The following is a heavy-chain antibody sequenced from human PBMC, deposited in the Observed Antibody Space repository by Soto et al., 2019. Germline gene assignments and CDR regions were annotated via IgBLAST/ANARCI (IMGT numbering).Heavy chain of an antibody. CDR1: GGTFSSYA. CDR3: ARAPCGGSPPYYYYYGTDV. J-gene: IGHJ6*02. CDR2: IIPIFGTA. V-gene: IGHV1-69*13. Sequence: SVKVSCKASGGTFSSYAISWVRQAPGQGLEWMGGIIPIFGTANYAQKFQGRVTITADESTSTAYMELSSLRSEDTAVYYCARAPCGGSPPYYYYYGTDVWGQGTTVTVSS. D-gene: IGHD3-16*01.